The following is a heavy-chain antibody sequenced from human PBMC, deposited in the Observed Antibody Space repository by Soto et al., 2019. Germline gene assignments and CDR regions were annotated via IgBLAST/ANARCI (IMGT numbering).Heavy chain of an antibody. J-gene: IGHJ4*02. Sequence: GGSLRLSCGASGFNFGAFGMNWVRQAPGKGLEWVSAISGSGGSTYYADSVKGRFTISRDNSKNTLYLQMNSLRAEDTAVYYCAKAFPYYYDSSGYPKSPFDYWGQGTLVTVSS. CDR2: ISGSGGST. V-gene: IGHV3-23*01. CDR1: GFNFGAFG. CDR3: AKAFPYYYDSSGYPKSPFDY. D-gene: IGHD3-22*01.